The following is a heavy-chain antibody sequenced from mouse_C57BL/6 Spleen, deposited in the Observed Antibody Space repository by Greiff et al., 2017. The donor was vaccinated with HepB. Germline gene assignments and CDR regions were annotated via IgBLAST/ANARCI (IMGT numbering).Heavy chain of an antibody. CDR2: IYPGDGDT. CDR3: ASLDSFFPYYFDY. Sequence: VQLQQSGPELVKPGASVKISCKASGYAFSSSWMNWVKQRPGKGLEWIGRIYPGDGDTNYNGKFKGKATLTADKSSSTAYMQLSSLTSEDSAVYFCASLDSFFPYYFDYWGQGTTLTVSS. D-gene: IGHD3-2*01. V-gene: IGHV1-82*01. J-gene: IGHJ2*01. CDR1: GYAFSSSW.